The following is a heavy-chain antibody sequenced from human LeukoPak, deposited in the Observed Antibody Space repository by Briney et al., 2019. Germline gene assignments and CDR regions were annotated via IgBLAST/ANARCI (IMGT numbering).Heavy chain of an antibody. CDR3: AGEVSGYQLTMFYFDY. Sequence: SEPLSLPCAAYGGSFRGYYWSWFRQPPGKGLKGIGEVNHSGGPNYNPSLKSRVTISVETSKNQFSLKLGLVPAPAPPGYSFAGEVSGYQLTMFYFDYWGQGTLVTGPS. V-gene: IGHV4-34*01. CDR2: VNHSGGP. D-gene: IGHD2-2*01. CDR1: GGSFRGYY. J-gene: IGHJ4*02.